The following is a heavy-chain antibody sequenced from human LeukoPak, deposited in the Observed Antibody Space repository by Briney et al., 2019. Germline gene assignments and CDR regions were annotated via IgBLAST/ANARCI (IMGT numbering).Heavy chain of an antibody. J-gene: IGHJ5*02. CDR2: ISSSGSTI. CDR1: GFTFSSYE. CDR3: ARDSLPYYYDSSGYYYPINWFDP. D-gene: IGHD3-22*01. V-gene: IGHV3-48*03. Sequence: GGSLRLSCAASGFTFSSYEMNWVRQAPGKGLEWVSYISSSGSTIYYADSVKGRFTISRDNAKNSLYLQMNSLRAEDTAVYYCARDSLPYYYDSSGYYYPINWFDPWGQGTLVTVSS.